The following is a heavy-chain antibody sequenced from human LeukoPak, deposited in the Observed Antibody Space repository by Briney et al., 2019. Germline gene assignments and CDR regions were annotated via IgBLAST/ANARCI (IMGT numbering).Heavy chain of an antibody. V-gene: IGHV4-30-4*01. Sequence: SETLSLTCTVSGGSISRGDYYWSWIRQPPGKGLEWIGYIYYSGSTYYNPSLKSRVTISVDTSKNQFSLKLSSVTAADTAVYYCARGGRGYCSSTSCYSDDAFDIWGQGTMVTVSS. CDR3: ARGGRGYCSSTSCYSDDAFDI. CDR1: GGSISRGDYY. J-gene: IGHJ3*02. CDR2: IYYSGST. D-gene: IGHD2-2*01.